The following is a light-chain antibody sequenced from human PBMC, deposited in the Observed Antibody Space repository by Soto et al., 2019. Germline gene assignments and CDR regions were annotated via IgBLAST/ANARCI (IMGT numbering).Light chain of an antibody. CDR2: GAS. V-gene: IGKV3-15*01. CDR3: QQYNNWPPWT. CDR1: QSVSSN. J-gene: IGKJ1*01. Sequence: EIVMTQSPATQSVSPGERATLSSRASQSVSSNLDWYQQKPGQAPRLLIYGASTRATGIPARFSGSGSGTEFTLTISSLQSEDFAVYYCQQYNNWPPWTFGQGTKVEIK.